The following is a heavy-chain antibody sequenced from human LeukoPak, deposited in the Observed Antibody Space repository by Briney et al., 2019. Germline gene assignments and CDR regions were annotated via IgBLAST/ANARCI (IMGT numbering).Heavy chain of an antibody. V-gene: IGHV1-69*04. CDR3: ARDLQSIRPDY. J-gene: IGHJ4*02. Sequence: SVKVSCKASGGTFSSYAISWVRQAPGQGLEWMGRIIPILGIANYAQKFQGRVTITADKSTSTAYMELRSLRSDDTAVYYCARDLQSIRPDYWGQGTLVTVSS. D-gene: IGHD4-11*01. CDR2: IIPILGIA. CDR1: GGTFSSYA.